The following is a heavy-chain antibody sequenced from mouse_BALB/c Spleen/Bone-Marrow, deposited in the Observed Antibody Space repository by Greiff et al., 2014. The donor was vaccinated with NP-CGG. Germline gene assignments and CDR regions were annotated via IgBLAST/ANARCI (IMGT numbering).Heavy chain of an antibody. J-gene: IGHJ4*01. D-gene: IGHD1-1*01. V-gene: IGHV2-2*02. CDR1: GFSLTSYG. CDR3: ARNYYGSSYAMDY. Sequence: ESGPGLVQPSQSLSITCTVSGFSLTSYGVHWVRQSPGKGLDWLGVIWSGGSTDYNAAFISRLSISKDNSKSQVFFKMNSLQVNDTAIYYCARNYYGSSYAMDYWGQGTSVTVSS. CDR2: IWSGGST.